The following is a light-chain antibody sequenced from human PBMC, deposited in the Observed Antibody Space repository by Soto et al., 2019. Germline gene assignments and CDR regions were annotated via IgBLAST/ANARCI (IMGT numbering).Light chain of an antibody. CDR3: LQADSFPLT. Sequence: DIQMTQSPSSVSASVGDRVTITCRASQGISSWLVWYQQKPGKAPNLLIYAASSLRSGVPSRFTGSGSGTDFTLTITGLQPEDLATYYCLQADSFPLTFGGGTKVEIK. CDR1: QGISSW. V-gene: IGKV1-12*01. CDR2: AAS. J-gene: IGKJ4*01.